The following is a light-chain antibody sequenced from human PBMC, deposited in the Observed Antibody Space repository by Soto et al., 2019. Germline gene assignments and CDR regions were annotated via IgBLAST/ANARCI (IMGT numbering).Light chain of an antibody. CDR3: QQSYSTPLT. Sequence: DIQMTQSPSSLSASVGDRVTVTCRASQSVSSNLNWYQQKPGKAPKLLIYTASSLQSGVPSRFRGSGSGTDFTLTISSLQPEDSATYYCQQSYSTPLTFGGGTKVEIK. V-gene: IGKV1-39*01. J-gene: IGKJ4*01. CDR2: TAS. CDR1: QSVSSN.